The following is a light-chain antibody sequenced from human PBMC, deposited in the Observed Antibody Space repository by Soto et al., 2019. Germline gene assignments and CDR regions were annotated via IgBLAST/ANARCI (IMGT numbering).Light chain of an antibody. Sequence: QSVLTQPRSVSGSPGQSVTISCTGTSSDVGGYNFVSWYQQHPGKAPKLMIXXXXXXXXXXXXXXXXSKSANTASLTISGLQAXXXXXYYCCSYAGSYTWVFGTGTKVTVL. CDR3: CSYAGSYTWV. V-gene: IGLV2-11*01. CDR1: SSDVGGYNF. J-gene: IGLJ1*01. CDR2: XXX.